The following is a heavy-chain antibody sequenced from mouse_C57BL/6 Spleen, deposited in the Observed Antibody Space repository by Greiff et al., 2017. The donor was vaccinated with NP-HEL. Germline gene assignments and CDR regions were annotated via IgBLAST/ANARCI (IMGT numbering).Heavy chain of an antibody. CDR3: AGGYGSRTWFAY. V-gene: IGHV1-82*01. J-gene: IGHJ3*01. Sequence: QVQLQQSGPELVKPGASVKISCKASGYAFSSSWMNWVKQRPGKGLEWIGRIYPGDGDTNYNGKFKGKATLTADKSSSTAYMQLSSLTSEDSAVYVCAGGYGSRTWFAYWGQGTLVTVSA. CDR2: IYPGDGDT. D-gene: IGHD1-1*01. CDR1: GYAFSSSW.